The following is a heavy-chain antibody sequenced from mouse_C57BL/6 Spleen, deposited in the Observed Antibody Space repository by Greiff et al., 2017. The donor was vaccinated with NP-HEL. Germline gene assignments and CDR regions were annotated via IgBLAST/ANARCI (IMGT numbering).Heavy chain of an antibody. Sequence: LQESGPELVKPGASVKISCKASGYAFSSSWMNWVKQRPGKGLEWIGRIYPGDGDTNYNGKFKGKATLTADKSSSTAYMQLSSLTSEDSAVYFCARHYGSSSGFAYWGQGTLVTVSA. D-gene: IGHD1-1*01. V-gene: IGHV1-82*01. J-gene: IGHJ3*01. CDR1: GYAFSSSW. CDR2: IYPGDGDT. CDR3: ARHYGSSSGFAY.